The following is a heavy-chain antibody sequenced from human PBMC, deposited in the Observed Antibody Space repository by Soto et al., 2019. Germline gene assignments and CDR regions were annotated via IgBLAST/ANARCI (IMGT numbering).Heavy chain of an antibody. CDR3: ARREGYCSGGSCYSRYYGMDV. CDR1: GFTFSSYW. CDR2: IKQDGSEN. D-gene: IGHD2-15*01. J-gene: IGHJ6*02. V-gene: IGHV3-7*05. Sequence: EVQLVESGGGLVQPGGSLRLSCAASGFTFSSYWMSWVRQAPGKGLEWVANIKQDGSENYYVDSVKGRFTVSRDNAKNSMYLQMNSLRAEDKAVYYCARREGYCSGGSCYSRYYGMDVWGQGTTVTVSS.